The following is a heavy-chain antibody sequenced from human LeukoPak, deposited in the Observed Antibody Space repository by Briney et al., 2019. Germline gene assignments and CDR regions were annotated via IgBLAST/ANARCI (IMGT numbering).Heavy chain of an antibody. D-gene: IGHD3-22*01. CDR3: AKSWNYYDSSGDDALDI. Sequence: GGSLRLSCAASGFTFSDYNMRWIRQAPGKGLEWVSGISGSGISTYYADSVKGRFTISRDNSKNTLYLQMNSLRVEDTAVYYCAKSWNYYDSSGDDALDIWGQGTMVTVSS. CDR1: GFTFSDYN. V-gene: IGHV3-23*01. J-gene: IGHJ3*02. CDR2: ISGSGIST.